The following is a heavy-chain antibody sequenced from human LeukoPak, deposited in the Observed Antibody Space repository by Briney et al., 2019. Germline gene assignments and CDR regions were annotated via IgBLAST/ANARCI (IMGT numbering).Heavy chain of an antibody. CDR3: AVGSSGFDY. J-gene: IGHJ4*02. CDR2: INHSGCT. Sequence: SETLSLTCAVYGGSFSGYYWSWIRQPPGKGLEWIGEINHSGCTNYNPSLKSRVTISVDTSKNQFSLKLSSVTAADTAVYYCAVGSSGFDYWGQGTLVTVSS. D-gene: IGHD3-22*01. V-gene: IGHV4-34*01. CDR1: GGSFSGYY.